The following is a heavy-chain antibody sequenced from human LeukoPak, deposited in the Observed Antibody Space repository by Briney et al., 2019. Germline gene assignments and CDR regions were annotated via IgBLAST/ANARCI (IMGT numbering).Heavy chain of an antibody. Sequence: ASVKVSCKASGYTFTNYYMHWVRQAPGQGLEWMGIINPSGGSTSYAQKFQGRVTMTRDMSTSTVYMELSSLRSEDTAVYYCASVDTYGGYVDYWGQGTLVTVSS. D-gene: IGHD4/OR15-4a*01. CDR2: INPSGGST. V-gene: IGHV1-46*01. J-gene: IGHJ4*02. CDR3: ASVDTYGGYVDY. CDR1: GYTFTNYY.